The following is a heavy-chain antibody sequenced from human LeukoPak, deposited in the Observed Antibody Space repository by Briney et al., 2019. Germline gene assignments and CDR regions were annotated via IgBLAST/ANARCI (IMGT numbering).Heavy chain of an antibody. CDR3: ARSGYTIIEYHSDF. V-gene: IGHV4-4*07. D-gene: IGHD5-18*01. CDR2: IYTAGRT. J-gene: IGHJ4*02. CDR1: GVSIRSWW. Sequence: SQTLSLTCDVSGVSIRSWWWSSVRKPAGKGLEWSVRIYTAGRTNYSPSFQSRVSMSIDMSANQFSLTLKSVTAADTAAYYCARSGYTIIEYHSDFWGQGAPVTVSA.